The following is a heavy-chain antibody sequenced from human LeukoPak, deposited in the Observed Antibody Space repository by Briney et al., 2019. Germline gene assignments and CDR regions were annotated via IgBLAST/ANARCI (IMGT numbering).Heavy chain of an antibody. CDR1: GGTFSSYA. CDR2: IIPILGIA. V-gene: IGHV1-69*04. Sequence: SVKVCCKASGGTFSSYAISWVRPAPGQGLEWMRRIIPILGIANYAQKFQGRVTITADKSTSTACMELSSLRSEDTAVYYCARDVVVAATRWFDPWGQGTLVTVSS. D-gene: IGHD2-15*01. CDR3: ARDVVVAATRWFDP. J-gene: IGHJ5*02.